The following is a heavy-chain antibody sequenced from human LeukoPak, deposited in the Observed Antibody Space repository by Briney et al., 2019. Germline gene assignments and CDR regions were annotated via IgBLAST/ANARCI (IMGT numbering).Heavy chain of an antibody. CDR1: GFTFSNSA. J-gene: IGHJ4*02. V-gene: IGHV3-23*01. D-gene: IGHD1-7*01. CDR2: ISAGGSDT. Sequence: GGSLRLSYAAYGFTFSNSAMTWVRQAPGKGLEWVAAISAGGSDTIYTDSVKDRFTISRDNSKNTLYLQMNSLRAEDTAVYYCAKGGNSAPLDYWGQGTLVTVSS. CDR3: AKGGNSAPLDY.